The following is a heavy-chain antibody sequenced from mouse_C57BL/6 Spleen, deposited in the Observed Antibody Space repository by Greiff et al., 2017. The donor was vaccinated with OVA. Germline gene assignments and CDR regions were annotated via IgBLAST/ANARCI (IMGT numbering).Heavy chain of an antibody. CDR2: IDPNSGGT. J-gene: IGHJ4*01. Sequence: VQLQQPGAELVKPGASVKLSCKASGYTFTSYWMHWVKQRPGRGLEWIGRIDPNSGGTKYNEKFKSKATLTVDKPSSTAYMQLSSLTSEDSAVYYCASSTTVVARGYYYAMDYWGQGTSVTVSS. V-gene: IGHV1-72*01. D-gene: IGHD1-1*01. CDR3: ASSTTVVARGYYYAMDY. CDR1: GYTFTSYW.